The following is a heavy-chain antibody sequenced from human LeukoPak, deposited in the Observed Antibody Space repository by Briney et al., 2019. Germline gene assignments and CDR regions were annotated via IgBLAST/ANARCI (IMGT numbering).Heavy chain of an antibody. D-gene: IGHD3-22*01. Sequence: SETLSLTCTVSGGSISSYYWSWIRQPPGKGLEWIGYIYYSGSTNYSPSLKSRVTISVDTSKNQFSLKLSSVTAADTAVYYCARGYYDSSGYSYFDYWGQGTLVTVSS. CDR2: IYYSGST. CDR3: ARGYYDSSGYSYFDY. J-gene: IGHJ4*02. V-gene: IGHV4-59*01. CDR1: GGSISSYY.